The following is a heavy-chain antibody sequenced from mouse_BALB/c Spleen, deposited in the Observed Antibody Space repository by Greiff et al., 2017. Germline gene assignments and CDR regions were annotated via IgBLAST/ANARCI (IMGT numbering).Heavy chain of an antibody. CDR2: IDPENGNT. D-gene: IGHD2-4*01. CDR3: ASGGGYYDYEAWFAY. CDR1: GFNIKDYY. J-gene: IGHJ3*01. Sequence: EVQLQQSGAELVRPGALVKLSCKASGFNIKDYYMHWVKQRPEQGLEWIGWIDPENGNTIYDPKFQGKASITADTSSNTAYLQLSSLTSEDTAVYYCASGGGYYDYEAWFAYWGQGTLVTVSA. V-gene: IGHV14-1*02.